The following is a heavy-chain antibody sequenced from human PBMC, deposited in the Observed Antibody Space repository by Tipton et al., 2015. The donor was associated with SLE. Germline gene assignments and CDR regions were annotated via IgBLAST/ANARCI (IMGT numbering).Heavy chain of an antibody. V-gene: IGHV4-4*07. Sequence: TLSLTCTVSGGSISSHYWSWIRQPAGKGLEWIGRIYTSGSTNYNPSLKSRVTMSVDTSKNQFSLNLSSVTAADTAVYFCARLSLGDEYFFDYWGRGTPVIVSS. J-gene: IGHJ4*02. D-gene: IGHD3-10*01. CDR2: IYTSGST. CDR1: GGSISSHY. CDR3: ARLSLGDEYFFDY.